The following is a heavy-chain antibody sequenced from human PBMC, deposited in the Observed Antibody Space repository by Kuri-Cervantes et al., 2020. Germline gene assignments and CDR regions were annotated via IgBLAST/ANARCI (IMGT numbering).Heavy chain of an antibody. CDR3: ASERFGRLRYFDWPQRGGMDV. Sequence: GGSLRLSCAASGFTFSSYDMHWVRQVTGKGLEWVSLIGTAGDTCYSGSVKGRFTISRENAKNSLYLQMNSLRVGDTAVYYCASERFGRLRYFDWPQRGGMDVWGQGTTVTVSS. V-gene: IGHV3-13*01. CDR2: IGTAGDT. CDR1: GFTFSSYD. D-gene: IGHD3-9*01. J-gene: IGHJ6*02.